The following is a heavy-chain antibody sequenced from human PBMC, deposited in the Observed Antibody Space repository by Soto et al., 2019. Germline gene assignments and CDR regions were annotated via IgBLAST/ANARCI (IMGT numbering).Heavy chain of an antibody. Sequence: GESLKISCKGSGYSFPSQWIGWVRQTPGKGLEWMGSIYPADSDTRYSPSFQGQVTISADKSIGTAYLEWSNLKASDTAMYYCARIPNSTTSHYEHSCGMDVWGQGNTVT. CDR3: ARIPNSTTSHYEHSCGMDV. CDR1: GYSFPSQW. V-gene: IGHV5-51*01. CDR2: IYPADSDT. J-gene: IGHJ6*02. D-gene: IGHD3-3*01.